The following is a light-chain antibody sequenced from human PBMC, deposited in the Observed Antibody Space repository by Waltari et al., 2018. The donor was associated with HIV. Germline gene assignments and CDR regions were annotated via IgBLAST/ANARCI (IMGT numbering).Light chain of an antibody. Sequence: DIVMTQTPLSSPVTLGQPASISCRSSQSLVRSDGDSYLSWLHQRPGQPPRVLIYKTSKRFSGVPDRCSGSGAGTDFTLTISRVEAEDVGIYYCMQTTQFPLTFGGGTKVEIK. CDR3: MQTTQFPLT. CDR1: QSLVRSDGDSY. CDR2: KTS. V-gene: IGKV2-24*01. J-gene: IGKJ4*01.